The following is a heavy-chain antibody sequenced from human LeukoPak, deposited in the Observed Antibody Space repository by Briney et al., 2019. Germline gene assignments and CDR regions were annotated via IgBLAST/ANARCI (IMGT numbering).Heavy chain of an antibody. CDR3: ARRGIAVAGPFDY. Sequence: PGGSLRLSCAASGFTFSTYGMNWVRQAPGKGLGWVSSISTGSSYIYYTDSAKGRFTISRDNAKNSLYLQMNSLRAEDTAVYYCARRGIAVAGPFDYWGQGILVTVSS. V-gene: IGHV3-21*01. CDR2: ISTGSSYI. D-gene: IGHD6-19*01. CDR1: GFTFSTYG. J-gene: IGHJ4*02.